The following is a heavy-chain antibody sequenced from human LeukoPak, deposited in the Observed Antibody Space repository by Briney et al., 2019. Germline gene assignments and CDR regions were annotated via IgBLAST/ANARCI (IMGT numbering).Heavy chain of an antibody. V-gene: IGHV4-61*02. Sequence: PSQTLSLTCTVSGGSISSGSYYWSWIRQPAGKGLEWIGRIYTSGSTNYNPSLKSRVTISVDTSKNQFSLKLSSVTAADTAVYYCAGDYDFWSGYPHAYDALDIWGQGTMVTVSS. CDR2: IYTSGST. D-gene: IGHD3-3*01. CDR3: AGDYDFWSGYPHAYDALDI. J-gene: IGHJ3*02. CDR1: GGSISSGSYY.